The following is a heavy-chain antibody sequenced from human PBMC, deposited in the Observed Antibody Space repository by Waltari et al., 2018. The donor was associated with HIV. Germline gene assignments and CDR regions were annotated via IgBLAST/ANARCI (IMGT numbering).Heavy chain of an antibody. J-gene: IGHJ4*02. Sequence: EVQLMESGGDLVKPGGSLRLSCVVSGLSIKNAWLSWVRQPPGKGLQWVGHIKSNTDGGTTDYAAPVSGRFTISRDDLNNILILQMKTLKIEDTALYYCTTFEMGTTRDFWGQGTLVTVSS. CDR2: IKSNTDGGTT. D-gene: IGHD2-15*01. V-gene: IGHV3-15*05. CDR1: GLSIKNAW. CDR3: TTFEMGTTRDF.